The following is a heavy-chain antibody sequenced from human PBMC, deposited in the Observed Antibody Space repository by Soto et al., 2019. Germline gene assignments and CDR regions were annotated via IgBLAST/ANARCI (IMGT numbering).Heavy chain of an antibody. Sequence: PGGSLRLSCAASGFTFSSYGMHWVRQAPGKGLEWVAVISYDGSNKYYADSVKGRFTISRDNSKNTLYLQMNSLRAEDTAVYYCAKEDAASGLTIFGVVARYSGMDVWGQGTTVTVSS. CDR2: ISYDGSNK. CDR1: GFTFSSYG. D-gene: IGHD3-3*01. J-gene: IGHJ6*02. CDR3: AKEDAASGLTIFGVVARYSGMDV. V-gene: IGHV3-30*18.